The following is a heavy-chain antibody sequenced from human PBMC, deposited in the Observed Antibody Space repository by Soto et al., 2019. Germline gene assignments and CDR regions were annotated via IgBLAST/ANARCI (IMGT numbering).Heavy chain of an antibody. Sequence: SETLSLTFTVSGGSVSSGSYYWGWIRQPPGKGLEWIGYIYYSGSTNYNPSLKSRVTISVDTSKNQFSLKLSSVTAADTAVYYCARSAGEFDYWGQGTLVTVSS. J-gene: IGHJ4*02. CDR1: GGSVSSGSYY. D-gene: IGHD3-16*01. CDR2: IYYSGST. CDR3: ARSAGEFDY. V-gene: IGHV4-61*01.